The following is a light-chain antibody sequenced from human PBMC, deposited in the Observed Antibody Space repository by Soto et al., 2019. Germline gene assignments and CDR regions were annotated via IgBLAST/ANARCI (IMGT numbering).Light chain of an antibody. CDR3: QSYDSSLSGYV. J-gene: IGLJ1*01. Sequence: SVLTQPPSVTGAPGQRVTISSTGTSANIGAAYNVYWYQQLPGTAPKLLIYGTNNRPSGVPARFSGSKSGTSASLAIAGLQADDEGDYYCQSYDSSLSGYVFGTGTKVTVL. V-gene: IGLV1-40*01. CDR2: GTN. CDR1: SANIGAAYN.